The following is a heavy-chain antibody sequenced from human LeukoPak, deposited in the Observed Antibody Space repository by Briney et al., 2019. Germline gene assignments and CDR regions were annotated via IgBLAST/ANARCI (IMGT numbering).Heavy chain of an antibody. Sequence: ASVTVSCKASGGTFSSYAISWVRQAPGQGLEWMGGIIPIFGTANYAQKFQGRVTITADESTSTAYMELSSLRSEDTAVYYCARDCSGGSCYPPTSRWFDPWGQGTLVTVSS. V-gene: IGHV1-69*13. CDR2: IIPIFGTA. CDR3: ARDCSGGSCYPPTSRWFDP. D-gene: IGHD2-15*01. CDR1: GGTFSSYA. J-gene: IGHJ5*02.